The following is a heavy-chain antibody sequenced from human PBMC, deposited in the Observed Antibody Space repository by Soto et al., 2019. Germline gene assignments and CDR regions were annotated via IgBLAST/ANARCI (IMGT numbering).Heavy chain of an antibody. CDR3: ARAGSSSSLYYYGMDV. D-gene: IGHD6-6*01. J-gene: IGHJ6*02. V-gene: IGHV3-7*05. CDR1: GFTFSTYW. CDR2: INEDGSER. Sequence: PGGSLRLSCAASGFTFSTYWMSWVRQTPGKGLEWVANINEDGSERYYVDSVKGRFTISRDNAKNTLYMQMNSLRAEDTAVYYCARAGSSSSLYYYGMDVWGQGTTVTVSS.